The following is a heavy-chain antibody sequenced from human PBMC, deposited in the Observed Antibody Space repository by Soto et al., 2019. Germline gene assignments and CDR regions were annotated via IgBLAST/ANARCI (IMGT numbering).Heavy chain of an antibody. Sequence: QVQLVQSGAEVKKPGSSVKVSCKASGGTFSTSTFTWVRQTAGQGLERMRRTIPLLNVADYAQDFQGRLTITADKSTSTTYMELTSLTSKDTAVYYCARDSPIGSTFSGYDAIDSWGQGTLVTVSS. CDR2: TIPLLNVA. D-gene: IGHD5-12*01. CDR3: ARDSPIGSTFSGYDAIDS. V-gene: IGHV1-69*08. J-gene: IGHJ4*02. CDR1: GGTFSTST.